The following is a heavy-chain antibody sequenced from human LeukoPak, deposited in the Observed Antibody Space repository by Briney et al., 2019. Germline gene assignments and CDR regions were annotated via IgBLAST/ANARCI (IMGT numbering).Heavy chain of an antibody. Sequence: GGSLRLSCAASGFTFSNAWMNWVGQAPGKGLEWVGRIKRKIEGETTDYAAPVKGRFTISRDDSKNTLYLQMNSLKTEDTAIYYCTSLDWYFDLWGRGTLVTVSS. J-gene: IGHJ2*01. CDR2: IKRKIEGETT. CDR1: GFTFSNAW. CDR3: TSLDWYFDL. V-gene: IGHV3-15*01.